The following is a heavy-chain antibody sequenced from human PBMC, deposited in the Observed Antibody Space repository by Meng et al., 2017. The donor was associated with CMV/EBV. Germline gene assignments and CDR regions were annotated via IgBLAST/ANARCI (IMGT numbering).Heavy chain of an antibody. D-gene: IGHD6-19*01. J-gene: IGHJ4*02. CDR2: ISSSSSYI. CDR3: ASALSIAVAGTRHPTGDY. V-gene: IGHV3-21*01. CDR1: GFTLSSYS. Sequence: GGSLRLSCAASGFTLSSYSMNWVRQAPGKGLEWVSSISSSSSYIYYADSVKGRFTISRDNAKNSLYLQMNSLRAEDTAVYYCASALSIAVAGTRHPTGDYWGQGTLVTVSS.